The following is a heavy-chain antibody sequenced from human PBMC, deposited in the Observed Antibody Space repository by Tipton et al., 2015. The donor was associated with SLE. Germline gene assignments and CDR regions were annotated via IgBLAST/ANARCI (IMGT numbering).Heavy chain of an antibody. CDR3: ARERIAAAATGWFDP. CDR1: GGSISSHY. V-gene: IGHV4-59*11. D-gene: IGHD6-13*01. J-gene: IGHJ5*02. Sequence: GLVKPSETLSLTCTVSGGSISSHYWSWIRQPPGKGLEWIGYIYYSGSTKYNPSLKSRVTISVDTSKNQFSLRLSSVTAADTAVYYCARERIAAAATGWFDPWGQGTLVTVSA. CDR2: IYYSGST.